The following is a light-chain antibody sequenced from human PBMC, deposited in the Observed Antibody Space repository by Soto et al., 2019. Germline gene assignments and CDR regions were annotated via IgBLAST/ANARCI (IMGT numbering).Light chain of an antibody. J-gene: IGLJ3*02. V-gene: IGLV4-69*01. CDR3: QTWGTGMV. Sequence: QLVLTQSPSASASLGASVKLTCTVSSGHSNYAIAWHQQQPEKGPRYLMRVNSDGSHNKGDGIPDRFSGSSSGAERYLTISSLQSEDEADYYCQTWGTGMVFGGGTKVTVL. CDR1: SGHSNYA. CDR2: VNSDGSH.